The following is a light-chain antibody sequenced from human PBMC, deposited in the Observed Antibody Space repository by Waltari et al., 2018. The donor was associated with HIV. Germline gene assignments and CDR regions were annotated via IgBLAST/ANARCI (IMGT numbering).Light chain of an antibody. V-gene: IGLV1-44*01. Sequence: QSVPTPPPSASGAPGQRVTISCSGSSTNIGSNTVNWYQPPTGTAPKLLTYSNNQRASALPARFSGSTSGTPAFLAICGLNAYVEESFYSAACEHSLNCWVFDGGTKLTVL. J-gene: IGLJ3*02. CDR1: STNIGSNT. CDR3: AACEHSLNCWV. CDR2: SNN.